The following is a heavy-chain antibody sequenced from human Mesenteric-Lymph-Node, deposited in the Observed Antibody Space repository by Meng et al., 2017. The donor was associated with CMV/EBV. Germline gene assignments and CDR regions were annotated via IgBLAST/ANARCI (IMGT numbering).Heavy chain of an antibody. J-gene: IGHJ6*02. V-gene: IGHV3-21*01. CDR1: GFTFTSYS. CDR3: ARAGGIYDSPDV. Sequence: GESLKISCAASGFTFTSYSMNWVRQALGKGLEWVSSISSSSSYIYYADSVKGRFTISRDNAKNSLYLQMNSLRAEDTAVYYCARAGGIYDSPDVWGQGTTVTVSS. D-gene: IGHD3-3*01. CDR2: ISSSSSYI.